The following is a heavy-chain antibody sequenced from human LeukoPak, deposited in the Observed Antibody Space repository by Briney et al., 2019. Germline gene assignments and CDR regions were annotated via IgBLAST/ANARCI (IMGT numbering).Heavy chain of an antibody. CDR1: GGSISSAGSY. D-gene: IGHD2-2*01. Sequence: SSQTLSLTCTVSGGSISSAGSYWSWIRQHPGKGLEWIGYIYYSGSTNYNPSLKSRVTISVDTSKNQFSLKLSSVTAADTAVYYCARSSMCSSTSCYRFDYWGQGTLVTVSS. CDR3: ARSSMCSSTSCYRFDY. J-gene: IGHJ4*02. V-gene: IGHV4-31*03. CDR2: IYYSGST.